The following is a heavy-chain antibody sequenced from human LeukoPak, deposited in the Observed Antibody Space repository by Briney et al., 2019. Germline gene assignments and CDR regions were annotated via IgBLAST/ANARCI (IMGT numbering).Heavy chain of an antibody. D-gene: IGHD6-19*01. CDR3: ARGSSGSFDY. V-gene: IGHV4-34*01. CDR1: GGSFSGYN. CDR2: INHSGST. Sequence: PSETLSLTCAVYGGSFSGYNWSWIRQPPGKGLEWIGEINHSGSTNYNPSLKSRVTISVDTSKNQFSLKLSSVTPEDTAVYYCARGSSGSFDYWGQGTLVTVSS. J-gene: IGHJ4*02.